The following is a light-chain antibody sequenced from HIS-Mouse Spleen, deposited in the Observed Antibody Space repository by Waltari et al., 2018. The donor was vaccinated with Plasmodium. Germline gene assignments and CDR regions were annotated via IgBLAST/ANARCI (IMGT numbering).Light chain of an antibody. V-gene: IGKV1-33*01. Sequence: DIQMTQSPSSLSASVGDRVTVTCQATQDISNYLNWYQQKPGKAPKLLIYDASNLESGVPSRFSGSGSGTDFTFTISSLQPEDIATYYWQQYDKLPPAFTFGPGTKVDIK. J-gene: IGKJ3*01. CDR3: QQYDKLPPAFT. CDR1: QDISNY. CDR2: DAS.